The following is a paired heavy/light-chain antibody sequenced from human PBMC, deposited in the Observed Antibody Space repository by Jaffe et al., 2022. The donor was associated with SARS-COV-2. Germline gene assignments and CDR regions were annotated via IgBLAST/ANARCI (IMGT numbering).Light chain of an antibody. CDR1: QSILYRSNNRNY. J-gene: IGKJ1*01. CDR2: WAS. V-gene: IGKV4-1*01. CDR3: QQYYDSPRWT. Sequence: DIVMTQSPDSLAVSLGERATINCKSSQSILYRSNNRNYLAWFQQKPGQSPRLLFYWASTRESGVPDRFSGSGSGTDFTLTISSLQAEDVAVYYCQQYYDSPRWTFGQGTKVEIK.
Heavy chain of an antibody. J-gene: IGHJ5*02. D-gene: IGHD2-21*02. V-gene: IGHV3-74*01. CDR2: INGDGSST. CDR3: ARGEGCSKSDCSSVPRNP. Sequence: EVQLVESGGGLVQPGGSLRLSCAASGFTFSSFWMLWVRQDPGKGLVWVSRINGDGSSTSYADSVKGRFTISRDNAKNTLYLQMNSLRVEDTAVYFCARGEGCSKSDCSSVPRNPWGQGTLVTVSS. CDR1: GFTFSSFW.